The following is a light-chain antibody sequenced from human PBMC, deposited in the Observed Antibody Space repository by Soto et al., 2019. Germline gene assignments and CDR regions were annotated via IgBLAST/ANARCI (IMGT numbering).Light chain of an antibody. V-gene: IGKV1-8*01. J-gene: IGKJ5*01. Sequence: AIRMTQSPSSFSASTGDRVTITCRASQGIGSYLAWFQQKPGQAPKLLIYAASTLQSGVPSRFSGSGSGTDFTFTISRLQPEDIATYYCQQYENLPTFGQGTRLEIK. CDR1: QGIGSY. CDR3: QQYENLPT. CDR2: AAS.